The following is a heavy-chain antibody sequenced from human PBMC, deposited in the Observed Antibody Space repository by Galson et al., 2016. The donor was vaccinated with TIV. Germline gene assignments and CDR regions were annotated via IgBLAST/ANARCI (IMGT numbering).Heavy chain of an antibody. J-gene: IGHJ4*02. CDR2: IKEDGSEI. CDR1: GFSFRSYW. CDR3: AKGAGRYSSSWYFDY. Sequence: SLRLSCAASGFSFRSYWMSWVRQAPGKGLQWVANIKEDGSEIYYVDSVKGRFTISRDNAKNSLYLQMSSLRADDTALYYCAKGAGRYSSSWYFDYWGQGTLVTVSS. V-gene: IGHV3-7*03. D-gene: IGHD6-13*01.